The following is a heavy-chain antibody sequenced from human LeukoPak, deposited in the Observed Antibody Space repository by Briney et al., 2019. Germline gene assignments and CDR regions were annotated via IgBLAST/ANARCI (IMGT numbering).Heavy chain of an antibody. D-gene: IGHD5-18*01. CDR1: RFTFSSYW. CDR3: ARERNTAIVTAFDI. V-gene: IGHV3-7*01. J-gene: IGHJ3*02. Sequence: GGSLRLSCAASRFTFSSYWMSWVRQAPGKGLEWVANTKQDGSEKYYGDSVKGRFTISRDNAKNSLYLQMNSLRAEDTAVYFCARERNTAIVTAFDIWGQGTMVTVSS. CDR2: TKQDGSEK.